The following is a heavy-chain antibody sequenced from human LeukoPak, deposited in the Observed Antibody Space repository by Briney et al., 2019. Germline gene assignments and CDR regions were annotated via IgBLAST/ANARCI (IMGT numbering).Heavy chain of an antibody. Sequence: ASVKVSCKASGYTFTSYGISGVRQAPGQGLEWMGWISAYNGNTNYAQKLQGRVTMTTDTSTSTAHMELRSLRSEDTAVYYCAGGAGWATGSFDLWGRGTLVTVSS. CDR1: GYTFTSYG. CDR3: AGGAGWATGSFDL. CDR2: ISAYNGNT. J-gene: IGHJ2*01. V-gene: IGHV1-18*01. D-gene: IGHD5-24*01.